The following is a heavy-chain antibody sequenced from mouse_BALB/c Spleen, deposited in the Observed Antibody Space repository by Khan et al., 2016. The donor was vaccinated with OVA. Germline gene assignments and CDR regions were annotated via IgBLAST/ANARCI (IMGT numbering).Heavy chain of an antibody. CDR1: GYSITSCYA. J-gene: IGHJ2*01. CDR3: ARGNYYGYYFDY. Sequence: EVKLMESGPGLVKPSQSLSLTCTVTGYSITSCYAWNWIRQFPGNKLECRGYISYSGVTSYTPSLKSRIAITRDTSKNQFFLQLNSVTTEDTATDYYARGNYYGYYFDYWGQGTTLTVSS. D-gene: IGHD1-1*01. CDR2: ISYSGVT. V-gene: IGHV3-2*02.